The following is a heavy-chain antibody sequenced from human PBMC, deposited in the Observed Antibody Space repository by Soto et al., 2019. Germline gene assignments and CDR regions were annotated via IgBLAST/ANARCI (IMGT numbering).Heavy chain of an antibody. V-gene: IGHV1-69*13. Sequence: ASVKVSCKASGGTFSSYAISWVRQAPGQGLEWMGGIIPIFGTANYAQKFQGRVTITADESTSTAYMELSSLRSEDTAVYYCARGPVGATTYYYYGMDVWGQGTTVTVSS. J-gene: IGHJ6*02. CDR1: GGTFSSYA. CDR2: IIPIFGTA. CDR3: ARGPVGATTYYYYGMDV. D-gene: IGHD1-26*01.